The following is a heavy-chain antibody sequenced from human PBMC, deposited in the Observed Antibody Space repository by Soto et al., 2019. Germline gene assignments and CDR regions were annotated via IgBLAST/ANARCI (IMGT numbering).Heavy chain of an antibody. CDR3: ASRVTGIDY. V-gene: IGHV1-46*03. CDR2: INPSGGST. CDR1: GYTFTSYY. J-gene: IGHJ4*02. Sequence: QVQLVQSGAEVKKPGASVKVSCKASGYTFTSYYMHWVRQAPGQGLEWMGIINPSGGSTSYAQKSQGTATRTRDTSTSPAYMELSSLRSEDTAVYYCASRVTGIDYWGQGTLVTVSS. D-gene: IGHD5-18*01.